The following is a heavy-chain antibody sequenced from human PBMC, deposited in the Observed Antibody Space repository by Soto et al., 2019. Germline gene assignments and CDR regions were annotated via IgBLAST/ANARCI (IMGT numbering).Heavy chain of an antibody. CDR3: ARAPRPDYDFWSDYFDY. CDR1: GGSISSGGYY. V-gene: IGHV4-31*03. D-gene: IGHD3-3*01. Sequence: QVQLQESGPGLVKPSQTLSLTCTVSGGSISSGGYYWSWIRQHPGKGLEWIGYIYYGGSTYYNPSLKSRVTISVDTSKNQFSLKLSSVTAADTAVYYCARAPRPDYDFWSDYFDYWGQGTLVTVSS. CDR2: IYYGGST. J-gene: IGHJ4*02.